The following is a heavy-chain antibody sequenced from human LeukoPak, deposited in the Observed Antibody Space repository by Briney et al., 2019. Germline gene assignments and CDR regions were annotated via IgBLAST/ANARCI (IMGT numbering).Heavy chain of an antibody. Sequence: SQTLSLTCTVSGGSISSGGYCWSWIRQHPGKGLGWIGYIYYSGSTYYNPSLKSRVTISVDTSKNQFSLKLSSVTAADTAVYYCASARLYYDRAWFDPWGQGTLVTVSS. CDR1: GGSISSGGYC. CDR3: ASARLYYDRAWFDP. CDR2: IYYSGST. V-gene: IGHV4-31*03. D-gene: IGHD3-22*01. J-gene: IGHJ5*02.